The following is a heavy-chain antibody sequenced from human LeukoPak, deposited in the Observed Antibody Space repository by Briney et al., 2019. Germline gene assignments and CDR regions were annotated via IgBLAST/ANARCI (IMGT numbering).Heavy chain of an antibody. J-gene: IGHJ4*02. V-gene: IGHV3-73*01. CDR2: IRSTANGYAT. CDR1: GFTFSGSA. Sequence: GGSLRLSCAASGFTFSGSALHWVRQASGKGLEWVGRIRSTANGYATAYAASVKGRFTISRDDSKNTAYLQMDSLKTEDTAVYYCTGNYYGSGSYADFDYWGQGTLVTVSS. CDR3: TGNYYGSGSYADFDY. D-gene: IGHD3-10*01.